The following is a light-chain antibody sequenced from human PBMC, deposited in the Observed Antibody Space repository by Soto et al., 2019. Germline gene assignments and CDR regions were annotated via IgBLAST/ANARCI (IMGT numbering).Light chain of an antibody. V-gene: IGKV3-15*01. CDR2: GAS. J-gene: IGKJ1*01. CDR3: QQYNNWWT. CDR1: QSVNSN. Sequence: EIVMTQSPATLSFSPVERATLSCRASQSVNSNLAWYQQKPGQAPRLLISGASTRATGIPARFSGSGSETEFTLTISSLQSEDFAVYCCQQYNNWWTFGQGTKVEMK.